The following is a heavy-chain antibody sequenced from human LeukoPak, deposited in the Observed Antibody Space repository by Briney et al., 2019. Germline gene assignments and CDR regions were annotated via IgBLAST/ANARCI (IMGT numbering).Heavy chain of an antibody. Sequence: GRSLRLSCAASGFSFSSHAMHWVRQAPGKGLEWVAVISYDGSNKYYADSVKGRFTISRDNSKNTLYLQMNSLRAEDTAVYYCARELPPKAYYYGMDVWGQGTTVTVSS. V-gene: IGHV3-30*04. CDR3: ARELPPKAYYYGMDV. J-gene: IGHJ6*02. CDR1: GFSFSSHA. CDR2: ISYDGSNK.